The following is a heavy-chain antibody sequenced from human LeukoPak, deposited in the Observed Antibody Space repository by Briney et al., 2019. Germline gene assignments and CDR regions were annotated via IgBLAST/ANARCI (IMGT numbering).Heavy chain of an antibody. D-gene: IGHD5-24*01. V-gene: IGHV3-7*01. J-gene: IGHJ4*02. CDR3: AKLLGTATTYDS. Sequence: GGSLRLSCATSGFTFSTYAMHWVRQAPGKGLEWVASINPDGSQKLYVDSVKGRFTISRDNTKSSLYLQMNSLGAEDTAIYYCAKLLGTATTYDSWGQGTRVTVSS. CDR1: GFTFSTYA. CDR2: INPDGSQK.